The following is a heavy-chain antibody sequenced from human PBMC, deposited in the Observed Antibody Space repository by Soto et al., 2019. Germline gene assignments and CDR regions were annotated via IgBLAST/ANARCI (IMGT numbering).Heavy chain of an antibody. J-gene: IGHJ4*02. CDR3: VRPSSPYSGGPTSFDC. CDR1: GFTFSNYW. CDR2: INRDGYTT. D-gene: IGHD1-26*01. V-gene: IGHV3-74*01. Sequence: DVQLVESGGGLVQPGGSLRLSCAASGFTFSNYWMHWVRQAPGKGLVWVSRINRDGYTTTYADSVKGRFTISRDNAKNTLYPQMNSLRAEDTAVFFCVRPSSPYSGGPTSFDCWGQGTLVTVSS.